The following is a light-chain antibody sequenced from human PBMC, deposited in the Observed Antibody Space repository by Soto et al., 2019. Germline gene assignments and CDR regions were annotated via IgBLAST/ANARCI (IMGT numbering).Light chain of an antibody. CDR1: QSISRRY. V-gene: IGKV3-20*01. J-gene: IGKJ1*01. Sequence: EIVLTQSPGSLSLSPGERATLSCRASQSISRRYLAWYQQKPDQAPRFLIHGASSRATGIPDRFSGSGSGTDFTLTISRLEPEDFAVYCCQQYGNSPPTFGQGTKVDIK. CDR3: QQYGNSPPT. CDR2: GAS.